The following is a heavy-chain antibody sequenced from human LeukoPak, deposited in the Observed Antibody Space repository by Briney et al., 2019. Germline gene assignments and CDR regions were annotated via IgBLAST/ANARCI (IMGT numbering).Heavy chain of an antibody. CDR2: ISGSSGTI. CDR3: ARDYDSSGYQSDYFDY. D-gene: IGHD3-22*01. V-gene: IGHV3-48*02. CDR1: GFTFSSYS. J-gene: IGHJ4*02. Sequence: GGSLRLSCAASGFTFSSYSMNWVRQAPGKGLEWVSYISGSSGTIYYADSVKGRFTISRDNAKDSLFLQMNSLRDEDTAVYYCARDYDSSGYQSDYFDYWGQGTLVTVSS.